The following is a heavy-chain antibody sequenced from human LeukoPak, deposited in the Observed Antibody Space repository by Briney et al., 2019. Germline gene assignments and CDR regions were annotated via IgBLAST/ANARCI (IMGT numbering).Heavy chain of an antibody. CDR1: GFTFSSYS. CDR3: ARGRHVLRYFDWPIHYMDV. J-gene: IGHJ6*03. V-gene: IGHV3-21*01. Sequence: KSGGSLRLSCAASGFTFSSYSMNWVRQAPGKRLEWVSSISSSSSYIYYADSVKGRFTISRDNAKNSLYLQMNSLRAEDTAVYYCARGRHVLRYFDWPIHYMDVWGKGTTVTVSS. CDR2: ISSSSSYI. D-gene: IGHD3-9*01.